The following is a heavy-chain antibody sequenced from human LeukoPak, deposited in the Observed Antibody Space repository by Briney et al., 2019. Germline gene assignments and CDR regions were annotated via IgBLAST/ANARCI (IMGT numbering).Heavy chain of an antibody. Sequence: ASVKVSCKTSGYRFTEHFIHWVRQAPDQGLEWLGWISTNNNATDIPQKFHDRVTLTRDPTINTAYLEMSRLSSDDTAIYYCAREEFDYWGQGALITVSS. V-gene: IGHV1-2*02. CDR3: AREEFDY. J-gene: IGHJ4*02. CDR2: ISTNNNAT. CDR1: GYRFTEHF.